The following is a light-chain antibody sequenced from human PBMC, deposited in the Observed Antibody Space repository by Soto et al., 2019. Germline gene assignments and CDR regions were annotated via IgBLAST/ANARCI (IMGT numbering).Light chain of an antibody. CDR2: YDD. V-gene: IGLV1-36*01. CDR1: SSNIGNNA. CDR3: AAWDDSLNGYV. J-gene: IGLJ1*01. Sequence: QSVLTQPPSVSEAPRQRGTISRSGSSSNIGNNAVNWYQQLPGKAPKLLIYYDDLLPSGVSDRFSGSKSGTSASLAISGLQSEDEADYYCAAWDDSLNGYVFGTGTKLTVL.